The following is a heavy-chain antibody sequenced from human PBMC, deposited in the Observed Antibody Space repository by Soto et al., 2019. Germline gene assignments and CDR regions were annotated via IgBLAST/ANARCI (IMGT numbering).Heavy chain of an antibody. CDR3: ASGSSASAFIDY. CDR1: GGSVSSGTYY. CDR2: IDYGRNT. J-gene: IGHJ4*02. Sequence: QVQLLESGPGLVKPSETLSLTCTVSGGSVSSGTYYWSWSRQPPGKGLEWLGYIDYGRNTYNNPSLKSRVTISVDTTKNPFSLNLSSVTAADTAVYYCASGSSASAFIDYWGQGTLVTVSS. V-gene: IGHV4-61*01. D-gene: IGHD6-13*01.